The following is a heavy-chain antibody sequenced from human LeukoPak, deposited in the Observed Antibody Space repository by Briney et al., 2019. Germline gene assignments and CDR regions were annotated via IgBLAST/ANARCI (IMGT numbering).Heavy chain of an antibody. CDR1: GGSISSGSYY. V-gene: IGHV4-61*02. J-gene: IGHJ4*02. Sequence: PSETLSLTCTVSGGSISSGSYYWSWIRQPAGKGLEWIGRICTSGSTNYNPSLKSRVTISVDTSKNQFSLKLSSVTAADTAVYYCARVTKAAIDYWGQGTLVTVSS. CDR2: ICTSGST. CDR3: ARVTKAAIDY. D-gene: IGHD6-25*01.